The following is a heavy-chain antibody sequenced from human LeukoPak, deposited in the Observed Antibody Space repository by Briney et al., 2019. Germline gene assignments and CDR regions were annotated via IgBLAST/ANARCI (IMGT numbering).Heavy chain of an antibody. J-gene: IGHJ5*02. V-gene: IGHV1-69*02. D-gene: IGHD3-16*02. CDR3: ARGGWGSYRAYNWFDP. CDR2: IIPILGIA. Sequence: GSSVKVSCKASGGTFSSYTISWVRQAPGQGLEWMGRIIPILGIANYAQKFQGRVTITADKSTSTAYMELSSLRSEDTAVYYCARGGWGSYRAYNWFDPWGQGTLVTVSS. CDR1: GGTFSSYT.